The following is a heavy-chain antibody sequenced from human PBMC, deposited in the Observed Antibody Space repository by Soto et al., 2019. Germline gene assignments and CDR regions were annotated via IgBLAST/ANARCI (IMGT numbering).Heavy chain of an antibody. CDR1: GFTFSNHA. V-gene: IGHV3-23*01. D-gene: IGHD2-2*01. Sequence: EVQLLESGGALVQPGGSLRLSCAASGFTFSNHAMNWVRQAPGKGLEWVSTISDSGSTYYADSVKGRFTISRDNSKNTLYLQMNSLRAEHTAVYYCARDPGGHYCTSTSCLYFFVHWGQGTLVIVSS. CDR3: ARDPGGHYCTSTSCLYFFVH. J-gene: IGHJ4*02. CDR2: ISDSGST.